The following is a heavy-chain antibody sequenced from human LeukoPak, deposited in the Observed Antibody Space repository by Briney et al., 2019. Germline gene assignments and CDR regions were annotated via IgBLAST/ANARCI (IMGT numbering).Heavy chain of an antibody. Sequence: PSETLSLTCTVSGGSISSSSYYWGWIRQPPGKGLEWIGSIYYSGSTYYNPSLKSRVTISVDTSKNQFSLKLSSVTAADTAVYYCARALRYYGSGSYYKEFDYWGQGTLVTVSS. J-gene: IGHJ4*02. CDR3: ARALRYYGSGSYYKEFDY. V-gene: IGHV4-39*07. D-gene: IGHD3-10*01. CDR2: IYYSGST. CDR1: GGSISSSSYY.